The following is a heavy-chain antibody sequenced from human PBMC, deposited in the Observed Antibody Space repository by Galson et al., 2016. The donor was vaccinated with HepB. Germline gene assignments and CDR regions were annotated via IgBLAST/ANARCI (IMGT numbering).Heavy chain of an antibody. CDR1: GLTFSTHG. Sequence: SLRLSCAGSGLTFSTHGMHWVRQAPGKGLEWVAYTSYDGSTTYYTQSVKGRFTISRDNSKSALYLQMNSLRGEDTAVYYCAKVTGTTVFFYYYGMDVWGQGTTVTVSS. V-gene: IGHV3-30*18. J-gene: IGHJ6*02. CDR3: AKVTGTTVFFYYYGMDV. D-gene: IGHD1/OR15-1a*01. CDR2: TSYDGSTT.